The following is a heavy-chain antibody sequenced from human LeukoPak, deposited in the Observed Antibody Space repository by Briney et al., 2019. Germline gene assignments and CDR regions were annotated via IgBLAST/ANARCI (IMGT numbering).Heavy chain of an antibody. CDR3: AKTPMTNGWYYFDS. D-gene: IGHD6-19*01. CDR2: IGTAGDT. CDR1: GFTFSSYD. Sequence: GGSLRLSCAASGFTFSSYDMHWVRQATGKGLEWVSAIGTAGDTYYPGSVTGRFTISRDNSKNTLFLQMNSLRAEDTAVYYCAKTPMTNGWYYFDSWGQGTLVSVSS. J-gene: IGHJ4*02. V-gene: IGHV3-13*01.